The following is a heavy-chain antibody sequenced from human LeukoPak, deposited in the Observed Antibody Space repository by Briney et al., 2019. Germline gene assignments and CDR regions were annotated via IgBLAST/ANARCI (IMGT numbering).Heavy chain of an antibody. CDR2: FYYSGST. CDR3: ARDHGGPRGYSYGVWSGPLFHYHYMDV. J-gene: IGHJ6*03. CDR1: GVSISSGGYY. D-gene: IGHD5-18*01. V-gene: IGHV4-31*03. Sequence: ASETLSLTCTVSGVSISSGGYYWSWIRQHPGKGLEWIGYFYYSGSTYYNPSLKSRVTISVDTSKNQFSLKLSSVTAADTAVYYCARDHGGPRGYSYGVWSGPLFHYHYMDVWGKGTTVTVSS.